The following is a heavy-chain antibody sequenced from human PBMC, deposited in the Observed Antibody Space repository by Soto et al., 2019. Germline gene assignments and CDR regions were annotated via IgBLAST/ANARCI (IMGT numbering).Heavy chain of an antibody. J-gene: IGHJ4*02. V-gene: IGHV3-66*01. Sequence: GGSLRLSCAASGFTVSSKYMTWVRQAPRKGLEWVSLIQSGGTTYYADSVKGRFTISRDTSENTLHLQMDSLSAEDTAVYYCARYGSGRDYKDPLDYWGPGTLVTVSS. CDR2: IQSGGTT. CDR3: ARYGSGRDYKDPLDY. CDR1: GFTVSSKY. D-gene: IGHD3-10*01.